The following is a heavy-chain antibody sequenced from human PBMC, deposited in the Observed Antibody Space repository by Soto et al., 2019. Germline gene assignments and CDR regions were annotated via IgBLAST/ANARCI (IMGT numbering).Heavy chain of an antibody. J-gene: IGHJ3*02. V-gene: IGHV3-11*01. D-gene: IGHD2-15*01. CDR3: AIGGSLRYSIGATCYLGT. CDR2: IGGSGAFV. Sequence: GGSLRLSCAASGFRFSDYSMSWIRQGRGRGLAWLSGIGGSGAFVNSEETVKGRFIISSDNAKNSVYLQMDSLRAEDTAVYFWAIGGSLRYSIGATCYLGTWGEGTMVT. CDR1: GFRFSDYS.